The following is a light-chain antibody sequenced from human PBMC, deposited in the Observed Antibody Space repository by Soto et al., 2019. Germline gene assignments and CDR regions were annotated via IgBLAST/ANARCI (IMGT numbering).Light chain of an antibody. J-gene: IGLJ3*02. CDR2: NTN. V-gene: IGLV8-61*01. Sequence: QTVVTQEPSFSVSPGRTVTLTCGLSSASVSTTYYPSWYQQTPGQSPRTLIYNTNIRSSGVPDRFSGSILGNKAALTITGAQADDESDYYCVLYMGSGIWVFGGGTKVTVL. CDR3: VLYMGSGIWV. CDR1: SASVSTTYY.